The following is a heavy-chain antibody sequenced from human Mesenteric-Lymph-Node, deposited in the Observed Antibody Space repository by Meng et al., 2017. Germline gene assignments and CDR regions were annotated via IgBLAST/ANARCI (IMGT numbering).Heavy chain of an antibody. Sequence: QVQLQKWGAGLLKPSETLSLTCAVYGGSFSGYYWSWIRQHPGKGLEWIGYIYYSGSTYYNPSLRSRVAISIDTSKNQFSLKLTSVTAADTAVYFCARTNYGDYNWFDPWGQGTLVTVSS. CDR1: GGSFSGYY. CDR2: IYYSGST. V-gene: IGHV4-34*01. D-gene: IGHD4-17*01. CDR3: ARTNYGDYNWFDP. J-gene: IGHJ5*02.